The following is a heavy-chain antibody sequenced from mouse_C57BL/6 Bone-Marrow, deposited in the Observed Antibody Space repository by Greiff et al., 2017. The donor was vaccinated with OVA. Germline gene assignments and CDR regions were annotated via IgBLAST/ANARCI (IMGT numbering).Heavy chain of an antibody. D-gene: IGHD1-1*01. V-gene: IGHV1-62-2*01. Sequence: VQLQQSGAELVKPGASVKLSCKASGYTFTEYTIHWVKQRSGQGLEWIGWFHPGSGSIKYNEKFKDKATLTADKSSSTVYMELSRLTSEDSAVYFCARHEEPLYYYGDYYAMDYWGQGTSVTVSS. J-gene: IGHJ4*01. CDR3: ARHEEPLYYYGDYYAMDY. CDR1: GYTFTEYT. CDR2: FHPGSGSI.